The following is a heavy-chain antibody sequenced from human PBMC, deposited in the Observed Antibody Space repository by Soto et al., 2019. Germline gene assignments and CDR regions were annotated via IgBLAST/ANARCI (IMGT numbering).Heavy chain of an antibody. D-gene: IGHD2-15*01. CDR3: ARGSSCSGGRCYFDY. J-gene: IGHJ4*02. CDR1: GFTFNTYS. Sequence: GGSLRLSCAASGFTFNTYSMNWVRQAPGKGLEWVSSISSTSTYIYYADSVKGRFTISRDNARTSLYLQMNSLRAEDTAIYYCARGSSCSGGRCYFDYWGQGTLVTVSS. V-gene: IGHV3-21*01. CDR2: ISSTSTYI.